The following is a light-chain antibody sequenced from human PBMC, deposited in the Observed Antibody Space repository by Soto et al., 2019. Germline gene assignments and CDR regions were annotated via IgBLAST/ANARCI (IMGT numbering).Light chain of an antibody. V-gene: IGLV1-40*01. CDR2: GNS. CDR3: QSYDGSLSGSVL. CDR1: SSNIGAGYD. J-gene: IGLJ2*01. Sequence: QSVLTQPPSVSGAPGQRVTISCTGSSSNIGAGYDVHWYQHFPGTAPKLLIYGNSNRPSGVPDRFSGSKSGTSASLAITGLQAEDEADYYCQSYDGSLSGSVLFGGGTQLTVL.